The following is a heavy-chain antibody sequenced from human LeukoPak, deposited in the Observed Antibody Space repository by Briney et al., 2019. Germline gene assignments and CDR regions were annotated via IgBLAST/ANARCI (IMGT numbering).Heavy chain of an antibody. Sequence: GGSLRLSCAASGFTFDDYAMHWVRQAPGKGLEWVSGISWSSGSIGYADSGKGRFTISRDHAKNSLYLQMNSLSAEHTALYYCAKDMSSYASSGYSRALDCWGQGTLVTVSS. J-gene: IGHJ4*02. CDR2: ISWSSGSI. V-gene: IGHV3-9*01. D-gene: IGHD3-22*01. CDR3: AKDMSSYASSGYSRALDC. CDR1: GFTFDDYA.